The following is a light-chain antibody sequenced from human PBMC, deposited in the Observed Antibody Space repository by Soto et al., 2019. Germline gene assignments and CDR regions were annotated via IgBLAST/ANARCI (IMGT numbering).Light chain of an antibody. V-gene: IGLV1-44*01. CDR1: RSNIGTNT. CDR2: DNY. J-gene: IGLJ2*01. Sequence: QSVLTQAPSASGAPGQRVTMSCPGSRSNIGTNTVNWYQQRPGTPPKFLIYDNYRRPSGVPDRFSGSQSGTSASLAINGLQSEDEAYYYCSAWDDSLNRPVFGGGTKLTVL. CDR3: SAWDDSLNRPV.